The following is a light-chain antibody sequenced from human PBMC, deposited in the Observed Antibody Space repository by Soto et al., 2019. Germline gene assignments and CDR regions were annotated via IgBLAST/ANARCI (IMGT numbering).Light chain of an antibody. CDR3: VLFMGSGSVV. CDR2: STN. CDR1: SGSVSTSYH. V-gene: IGLV8-61*01. Sequence: QTVVTQEPSFSVSPGGTVTLTCGLSSGSVSTSYHPSWYQQTPGQAPRTLIYSTNIRSSGVPDRFSGSILGNKAALTITGAQADDESDYYCVLFMGSGSVVFGGGTKLTVL. J-gene: IGLJ2*01.